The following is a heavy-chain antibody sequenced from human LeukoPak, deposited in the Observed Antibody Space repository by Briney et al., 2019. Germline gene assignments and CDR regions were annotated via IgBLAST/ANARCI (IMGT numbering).Heavy chain of an antibody. CDR2: IWYDGTNK. V-gene: IGHV3-33*01. CDR1: GFTFSNYG. Sequence: GGSLRLSCAAPGFTFSNYGMHWVRQAPGKGLEWVAVIWYDGTNKYYADSVKGRFTISRDNSKITLYLQMNSLRAEDTAVYYCARKPDSGSFLAYWGQGTLVTVSS. CDR3: ARKPDSGSFLAY. J-gene: IGHJ4*02. D-gene: IGHD1-26*01.